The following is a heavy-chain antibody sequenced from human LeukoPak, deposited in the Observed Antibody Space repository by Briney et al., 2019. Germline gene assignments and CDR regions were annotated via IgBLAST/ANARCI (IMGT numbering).Heavy chain of an antibody. CDR1: GFTFSSYG. D-gene: IGHD3-22*01. CDR3: AKDGYYYDSRRFDY. V-gene: IGHV3-30*18. J-gene: IGHJ4*02. Sequence: GGSLRLSCVASGFTFSSYGMHWVRQAPGKGLEWVAVISYDGSNKYYADSVKGRFTISRDNSKNTLYLQMNSLRAEDTAVYYCAKDGYYYDSRRFDYWGQGTLVTVSS. CDR2: ISYDGSNK.